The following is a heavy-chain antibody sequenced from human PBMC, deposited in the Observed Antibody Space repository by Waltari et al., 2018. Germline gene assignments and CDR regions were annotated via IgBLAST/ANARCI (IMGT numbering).Heavy chain of an antibody. V-gene: IGHV4-39*01. Sequence: QLQLQESGPGLVKPSETLSLTCTVSGGSISSSSYYWGWIRQPPGKGLEWIGSIYYSGSTYYNPSLKSRVTISVDTSKNQFSLKLSSVTAADTAVYYCVRQGGYSGYDHRVYYFDYWGQGTLVTVSS. CDR1: GGSISSSSYY. J-gene: IGHJ4*02. D-gene: IGHD5-12*01. CDR3: VRQGGYSGYDHRVYYFDY. CDR2: IYYSGST.